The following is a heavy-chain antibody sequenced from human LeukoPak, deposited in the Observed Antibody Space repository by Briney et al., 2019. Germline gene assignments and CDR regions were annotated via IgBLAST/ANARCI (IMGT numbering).Heavy chain of an antibody. V-gene: IGHV1-8*01. D-gene: IGHD6-13*01. CDR3: AGACVLAAAGYYYMDV. CDR2: MNPNSGNT. Sequence: ASVKVSCKASGYTFTSYDINWVRQATGQGLEWMGWMNPNSGNTGYAQKFQGRVTMTRNTSISTAYMELSSLRSEDTAVYYCAGACVLAAAGYYYMDVWGKGTTVTVSS. CDR1: GYTFTSYD. J-gene: IGHJ6*03.